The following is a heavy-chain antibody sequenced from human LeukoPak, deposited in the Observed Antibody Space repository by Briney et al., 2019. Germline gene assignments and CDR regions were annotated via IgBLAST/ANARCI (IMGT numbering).Heavy chain of an antibody. D-gene: IGHD5-18*01. CDR1: GGSISSYY. V-gene: IGHV4-59*01. J-gene: IGHJ4*02. CDR3: ARVGYSYGYYFDY. Sequence: SETLSLTCTVPGGSISSYYWSWIRQPPGKGLEWIGYIYYSGSTNYNPSLKSRVTISVDTSKNQFSLKLSSVTAADTAVYYCARVGYSYGYYFDYWGQGTLVTVSS. CDR2: IYYSGST.